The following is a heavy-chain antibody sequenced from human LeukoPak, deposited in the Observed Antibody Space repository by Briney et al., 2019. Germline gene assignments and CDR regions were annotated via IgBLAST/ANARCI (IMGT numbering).Heavy chain of an antibody. CDR1: GFTFSSYG. J-gene: IGHJ4*02. D-gene: IGHD2-2*01. CDR3: ATVGVVHTLKDDY. Sequence: GGSLRLSCAASGFTFSSYGMHWVRQAPGKGLEWAAFIRHDGSNEYHADSVKGRFTISRDNSKNTLYLQMNSLRAEDTAVYYCATVGVVHTLKDDYWGQGTLVTVSS. CDR2: IRHDGSNE. V-gene: IGHV3-30*02.